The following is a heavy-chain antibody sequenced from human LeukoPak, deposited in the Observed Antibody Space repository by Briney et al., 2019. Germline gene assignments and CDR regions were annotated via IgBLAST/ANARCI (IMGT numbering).Heavy chain of an antibody. V-gene: IGHV4-39*01. CDR2: IYYSGST. Sequence: PSETLSLTCTVSGGSISSSSYYWGWIRQPPGKGLEWIGSIYYSGSTYYNLSLKSRVTISVDTSKNQFSLKLSSVTAADTAVYYCARHRLITKKYYFDYWGQGTLVTVSS. CDR1: GGSISSSSYY. J-gene: IGHJ4*02. D-gene: IGHD2-8*01. CDR3: ARHRLITKKYYFDY.